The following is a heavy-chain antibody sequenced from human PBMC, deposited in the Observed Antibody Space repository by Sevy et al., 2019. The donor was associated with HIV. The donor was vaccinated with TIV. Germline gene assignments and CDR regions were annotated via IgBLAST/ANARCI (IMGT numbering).Heavy chain of an antibody. D-gene: IGHD3-3*02. Sequence: GGSLRLYCAASGFSFDHHAMMWFRQPPGKGLEWVSTTPTIGISTFYANSVKGRFIISRDNSKSTLYLEMNSLRVEDTALYYCARGWPIHLWGQGTLVTVSS. CDR2: TPTIGIST. V-gene: IGHV3-23*01. J-gene: IGHJ4*02. CDR3: ARGWPIHL. CDR1: GFSFDHHA.